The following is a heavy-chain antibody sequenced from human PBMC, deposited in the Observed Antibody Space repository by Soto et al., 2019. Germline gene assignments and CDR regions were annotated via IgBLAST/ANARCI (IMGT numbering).Heavy chain of an antibody. D-gene: IGHD6-19*01. CDR1: GFTFSSYG. Sequence: PGGSLRLSCAASGFTFSSYGMHWVRQAPGKGLEWVAVISYDGSNKYYADSVKGRFTISRDNSKNTLYLQMNSLRAEDTAVYYCAKSIAVAGTFPGEYYYGMDVWGQGTTVTVSS. J-gene: IGHJ6*02. CDR3: AKSIAVAGTFPGEYYYGMDV. CDR2: ISYDGSNK. V-gene: IGHV3-30*18.